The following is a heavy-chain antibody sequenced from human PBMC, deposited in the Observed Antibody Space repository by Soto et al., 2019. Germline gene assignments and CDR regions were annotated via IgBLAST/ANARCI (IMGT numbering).Heavy chain of an antibody. Sequence: QVHLQESGPGLLKPSQTLSLTCDVSGDFIGSGDYYWTWIRQPPGKGLEYIGYIYKTGKTYYNPSLKIRPFISLDTYKSQFFLRLTYVTAADTAMYYCARSLSSSSGYFDPWGQGTLDTVSS. D-gene: IGHD6-6*01. CDR3: ARSLSSSSGYFDP. V-gene: IGHV4-30-4*01. J-gene: IGHJ5*02. CDR1: GDFIGSGDYY. CDR2: IYKTGKT.